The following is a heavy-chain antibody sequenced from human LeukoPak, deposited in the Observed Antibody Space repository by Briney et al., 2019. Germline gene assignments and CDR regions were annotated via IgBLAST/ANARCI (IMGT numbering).Heavy chain of an antibody. CDR2: IYSGGST. CDR3: ARAHVGWKPLGHYSMGV. CDR1: GFTVSSNY. D-gene: IGHD1-1*01. V-gene: IGHV3-53*01. Sequence: GGCLRLYCAASGFTVSSNYMSWVRQAPGKGLEWVSVIYSGGSTYYADSVKGRFTISRDNSKNTLYLQMNSLRAEDTAVYYCARAHVGWKPLGHYSMGVWGKGTTTTVPS. J-gene: IGHJ6*04.